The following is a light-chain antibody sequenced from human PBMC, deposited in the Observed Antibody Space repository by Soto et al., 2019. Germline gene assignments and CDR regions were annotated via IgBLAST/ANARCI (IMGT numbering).Light chain of an antibody. J-gene: IGLJ3*02. CDR1: DIGDKS. Sequence: YELTQPPSVSGAPGQTARITCGGNDIGDKSVHWYQPKPGQAPLLVVYDDTDRPSGIPERFSGSNSGNTATLTISRVEAGDESDYYCQVWDRSSDHWVFGGGTKVTVL. V-gene: IGLV3-21*02. CDR2: DDT. CDR3: QVWDRSSDHWV.